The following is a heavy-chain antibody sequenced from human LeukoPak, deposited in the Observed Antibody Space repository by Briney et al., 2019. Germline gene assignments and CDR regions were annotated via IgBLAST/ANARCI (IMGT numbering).Heavy chain of an antibody. CDR2: ISAYNGNT. CDR3: ARRGTTDYYYYGMDV. V-gene: IGHV1-18*01. J-gene: IGHJ6*02. D-gene: IGHD1-7*01. Sequence: ASVKVSCKGSDYSFTSYGISWVRQAPGQGLEWMGWISAYNGNTNYAQKLQGRVTMTTDTSTSTAYMELRSLRSDDTAVYYCARRGTTDYYYYGMDVWGQGTTVTVSS. CDR1: DYSFTSYG.